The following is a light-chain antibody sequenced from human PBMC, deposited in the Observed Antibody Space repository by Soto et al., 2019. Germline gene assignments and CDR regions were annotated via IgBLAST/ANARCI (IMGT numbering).Light chain of an antibody. J-gene: IGKJ5*01. CDR3: QQYNNWPS. CDR1: QTVSRN. V-gene: IGKV3-15*01. CDR2: DIS. Sequence: EVVMTHSPATLSVSPWEIATLSCGASQTVSRNLAWYQQRPGQAPRLLIYDISNRAAGVPARFSGSGSETEFSLTIRSLQSEDFAVYFCQQYNNWPSFGQGTRLEIK.